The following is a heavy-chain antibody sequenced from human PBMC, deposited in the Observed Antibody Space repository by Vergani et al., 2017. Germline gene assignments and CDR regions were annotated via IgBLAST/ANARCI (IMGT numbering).Heavy chain of an antibody. CDR3: AHRGAYSSDGGGTFDI. CDR1: GFSLSSGGVG. Sequence: QITLKESGPTLVKPTQTLTLTCAFSGFSLSSGGVGVGWIRQPPGKALEWLAIIYWDDDKRYSPSLKSSLTITKDTSKNQVVLTMTNMDPVDTATYYCAHRGAYSSDGGGTFDIWGQGTMVTVSS. CDR2: IYWDDDK. V-gene: IGHV2-5*02. J-gene: IGHJ3*02. D-gene: IGHD6-19*01.